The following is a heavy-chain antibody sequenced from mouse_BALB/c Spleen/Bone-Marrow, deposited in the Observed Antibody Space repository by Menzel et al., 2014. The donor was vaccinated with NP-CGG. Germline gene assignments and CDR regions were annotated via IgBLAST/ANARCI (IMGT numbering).Heavy chain of an antibody. J-gene: IGHJ2*01. CDR2: IVPSSAYS. CDR3: AREGSYDGCSGHFDY. D-gene: IGHD2-3*01. V-gene: IGHV1-4*01. Sequence: LVESGAELTRTGASVRMSCKAYGYSFTSYTMHWLKQRPGQGLEWIAYIVPSSAYSNYNQKFKDKATLTADRSSSTAYMQLSSLTSEDSAVYYCAREGSYDGCSGHFDYWCPGTPLPVCS. CDR1: GYSFTSYT.